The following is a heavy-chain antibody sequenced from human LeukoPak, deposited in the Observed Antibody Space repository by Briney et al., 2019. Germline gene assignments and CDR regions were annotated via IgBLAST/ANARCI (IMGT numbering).Heavy chain of an antibody. CDR2: IYYSGST. Sequence: SETLSLTCTVSGGSISSYYWSWIRQPPGKGLEWIGYIYYSGSTNYNPSLKGRVTISVDTSKNQFSLKLSSVTAADTAVYYCARGFYLDAFDIWGQGTMVTVSS. CDR3: ARGFYLDAFDI. V-gene: IGHV4-59*01. CDR1: GGSISSYY. J-gene: IGHJ3*02. D-gene: IGHD2/OR15-2a*01.